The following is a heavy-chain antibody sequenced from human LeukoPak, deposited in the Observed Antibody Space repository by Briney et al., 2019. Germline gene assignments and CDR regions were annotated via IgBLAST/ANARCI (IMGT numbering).Heavy chain of an antibody. J-gene: IGHJ4*02. CDR3: ARNGDDSSDYYYFDY. Sequence: SETLSLTCTVSGGSISNYYWSWIRQPPGKGLEWIGYIYYTGSTSYNPSLKSRVTMSLDASKNQFSLELSSVTAADTAIYYCARNGDDSSDYYYFDYWGQGTLVTVSS. D-gene: IGHD3-22*01. CDR1: GGSISNYY. CDR2: IYYTGST. V-gene: IGHV4-59*12.